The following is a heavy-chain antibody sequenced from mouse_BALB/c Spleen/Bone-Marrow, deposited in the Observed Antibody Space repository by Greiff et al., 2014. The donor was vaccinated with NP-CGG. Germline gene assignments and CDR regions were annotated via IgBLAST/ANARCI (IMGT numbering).Heavy chain of an antibody. V-gene: IGHV7-3*02. Sequence: EVQGVESGGGLVQPGGSLRLSCATSGFTFTDYYMNWVRQPPGKALEWLGFIRNKANGYTTEYSASVKGRFTVSRDNSQNILYLQMNTLRAEDSATYYCARDQGRVLFGYWGQGTTLTVSS. J-gene: IGHJ2*01. CDR1: GFTFTDYY. CDR3: ARDQGRVLFGY. CDR2: IRNKANGYTT.